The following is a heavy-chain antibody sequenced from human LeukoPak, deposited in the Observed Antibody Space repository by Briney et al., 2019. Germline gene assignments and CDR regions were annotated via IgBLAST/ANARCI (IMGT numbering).Heavy chain of an antibody. CDR3: TRDYYDSSGYYHYLDY. V-gene: IGHV3-49*03. Sequence: GGSLRLSXTASGFTFGDYAMSWFRQAPGKGLEWVGFIRSKGYGGTTEYAASVKDRFTISRDDSKRIAYLQMSSLRTEDTAMYYCTRDYYDSSGYYHYLDYWGQGTLVTVSS. D-gene: IGHD3-22*01. CDR2: IRSKGYGGTT. J-gene: IGHJ4*02. CDR1: GFTFGDYA.